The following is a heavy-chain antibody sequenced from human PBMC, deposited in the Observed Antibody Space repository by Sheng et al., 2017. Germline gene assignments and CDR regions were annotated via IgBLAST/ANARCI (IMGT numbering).Heavy chain of an antibody. Sequence: EVQLVESGGGLVQPGGSLRLSCAASGFTFSRYWMTWVRQAPGKGLEWVANIKEDGSEKYYVDSVKGRFTISRDNAKNSLYLQMNSLRVEDSAVYHCARDGRPIDHWGQGNAGHR. CDR1: GFTFSRYW. D-gene: IGHD2-15*01. CDR2: IKEDGSEK. CDR3: ARDGRPIDH. J-gene: IGHJ4*02. V-gene: IGHV3-7*01.